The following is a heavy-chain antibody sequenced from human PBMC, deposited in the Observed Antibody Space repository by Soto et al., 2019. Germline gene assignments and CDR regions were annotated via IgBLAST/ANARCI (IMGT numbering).Heavy chain of an antibody. D-gene: IGHD3-22*01. CDR2: ISGSGGST. CDR3: SKDNPGRTRLNDAFDI. J-gene: IGHJ3*02. V-gene: IGHV3-23*01. Sequence: GCALRPAGCGSVKNCSCHGMRWLYQTKGKGLEWVSAISGSGGSTDYADSVKGRCTISRDNSKNTRYLQMNSLRAEDTAVYYCSKDNPGRTRLNDAFDIWGQGTMGTVSS. CDR1: VKNCSCHG.